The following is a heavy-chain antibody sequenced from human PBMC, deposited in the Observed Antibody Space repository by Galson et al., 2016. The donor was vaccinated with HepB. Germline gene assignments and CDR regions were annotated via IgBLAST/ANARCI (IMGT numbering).Heavy chain of an antibody. CDR3: AKTRTLKKWLLLYLDY. J-gene: IGHJ4*02. D-gene: IGHD6-19*01. V-gene: IGHV3-23*01. CDR2: ISGSDGST. CDR1: GFTFSSYA. Sequence: SLRLSCAASGFTFSSYAMSWVRQAPGKGLEWVSAISGSDGSTYFADSVKGRFTISRDNSKNTLYLQMNSLRADDTAVYYCAKTRTLKKWLLLYLDYWGQGTLVTVSS.